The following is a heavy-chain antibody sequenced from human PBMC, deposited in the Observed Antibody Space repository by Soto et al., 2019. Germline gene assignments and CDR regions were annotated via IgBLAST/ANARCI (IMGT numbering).Heavy chain of an antibody. J-gene: IGHJ4*02. V-gene: IGHV1-58*02. CDR2: IVVGSGNT. Sequence: SVKVSCKASGFTFTSSAMQWVRQARGQRLEWIGWIVVGSGNTNYAQKFQERVTITRDMSTSTAYMELSSLRSEDTAVYYCARAELQKDLLYYFDYWGQGTLVTVSS. CDR1: GFTFTSSA. D-gene: IGHD2-2*01. CDR3: ARAELQKDLLYYFDY.